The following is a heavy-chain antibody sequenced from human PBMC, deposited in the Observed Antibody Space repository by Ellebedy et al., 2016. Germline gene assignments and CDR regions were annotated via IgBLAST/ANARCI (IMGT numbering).Heavy chain of an antibody. CDR2: INYSGST. J-gene: IGHJ4*02. Sequence: SETLSLTCTVSGGSISTYYWTWIRQPPGKGLEWIGFINYSGSTTYNPSLKSRVTMSVNTSKNQFSLNLSHVTAADTAVYYCARHGSGGTYYWGQGPWSPSPQ. CDR3: ARHGSGGTYY. CDR1: GGSISTYY. V-gene: IGHV4-59*08. D-gene: IGHD3-10*01.